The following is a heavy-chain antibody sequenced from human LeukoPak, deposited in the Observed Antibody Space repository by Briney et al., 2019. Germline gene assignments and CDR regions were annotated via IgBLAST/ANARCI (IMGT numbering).Heavy chain of an antibody. D-gene: IGHD2-2*01. J-gene: IGHJ6*02. V-gene: IGHV1-18*03. CDR3: ARGYCSSTSCPSYYYYGMDV. CDR1: GYTFTSYG. Sequence: GASVKVSCKASGYTFTSYGISWVRQAPGQGLEWMGWISAYNGNTNYAQKLQGRVTMTTDTSTSTAYMELRSLRSDDMAVYYCARGYCSSTSCPSYYYYGMDVWGQGTTVTVSS. CDR2: ISAYNGNT.